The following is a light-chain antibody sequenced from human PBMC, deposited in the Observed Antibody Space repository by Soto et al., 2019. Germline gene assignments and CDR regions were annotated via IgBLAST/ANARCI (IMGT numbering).Light chain of an antibody. J-gene: IGKJ5*01. V-gene: IGKV1-33*01. CDR2: DAS. Sequence: QMTQSPSSLSGSIVDRFTISFQASQDVGNFLNWYQQRPGKAPYLLIYDASNLDSGVSSRFSGSGSGRDFSFTITSLQPDDVATYFCQQYGSLPITFGQGTRLEIK. CDR1: QDVGNF. CDR3: QQYGSLPIT.